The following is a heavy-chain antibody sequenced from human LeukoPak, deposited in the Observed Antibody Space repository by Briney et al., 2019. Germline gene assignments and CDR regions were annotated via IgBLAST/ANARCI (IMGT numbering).Heavy chain of an antibody. V-gene: IGHV1-46*01. Sequence: ASVKVSCKASGYTFTSYYMHWVRQAPGQGLEWMGIINPSGGSTSYAQKFQGRVTMTRDMSTSTVYMELSSLRSEDTAMYYCARVPFSYPTVVTGYFDYWGQGTLVTVSS. CDR1: GYTFTSYY. D-gene: IGHD4-23*01. CDR2: INPSGGST. J-gene: IGHJ4*02. CDR3: ARVPFSYPTVVTGYFDY.